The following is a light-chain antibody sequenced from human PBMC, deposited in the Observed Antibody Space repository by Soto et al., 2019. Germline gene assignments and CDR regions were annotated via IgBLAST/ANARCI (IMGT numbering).Light chain of an antibody. J-gene: IGKJ5*01. CDR1: QSVASY. Sequence: EIVMTQSPATLSVSPGDRATLYCRASQSVASYLAWYQQKPGQAPRLLIYGASTRATGVPARFSGSGSGTEFTLNISSLQSEDFAVYYCQQCNDWPLITFGQGTRLEAK. CDR2: GAS. CDR3: QQCNDWPLIT. V-gene: IGKV3-15*01.